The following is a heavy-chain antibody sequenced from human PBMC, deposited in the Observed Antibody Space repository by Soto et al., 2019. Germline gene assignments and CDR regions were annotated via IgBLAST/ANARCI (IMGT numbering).Heavy chain of an antibody. J-gene: IGHJ6*01. V-gene: IGHV4-30-4*01. CDR1: RGYIRIGDYY. CDR2: IYYSGST. D-gene: IGHD4-17*01. CDR3: ARRQGDDYGAYPGGMDV. Sequence: TSETLRVTCIIYRGYIRIGDYYSSWIRQPPGTGLEWIGYIYYSGSTYYNPSLKSRVTISVDTSKNQFSLKLRSVTAADTAFYYCARRQGDDYGAYPGGMDVWGQGTTVTGSS.